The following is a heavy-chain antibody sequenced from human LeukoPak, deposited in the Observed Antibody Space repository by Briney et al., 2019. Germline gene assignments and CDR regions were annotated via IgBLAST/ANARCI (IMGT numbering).Heavy chain of an antibody. Sequence: PSETLSLTCTVSGGSISSGGYYWSWIRQHPGTGLEWIGYIYYSGSTYYNPSLKSRVTISVDTSKNQFSLKLSSVTAADTAVYYCAGAIVVVPAAPSSWFDPWGQGTLVTVSS. CDR2: IYYSGST. J-gene: IGHJ5*02. D-gene: IGHD2-2*01. V-gene: IGHV4-31*03. CDR1: GGSISSGGYY. CDR3: AGAIVVVPAAPSSWFDP.